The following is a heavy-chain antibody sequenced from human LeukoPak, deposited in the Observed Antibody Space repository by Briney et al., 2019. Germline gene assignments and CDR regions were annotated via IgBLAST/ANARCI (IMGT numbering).Heavy chain of an antibody. Sequence: PETLSLTCTVSGGSISSYYWSWIRQPPGKGLEWIGYIYYSGSTNYNPSLKSRVTISVDTSKNQFSLKLSSVTAADTAVYYCARGGYGTYYYYYYMDVWGKGTTVTVSS. V-gene: IGHV4-59*01. CDR1: GGSISSYY. CDR3: ARGGYGTYYYYYYMDV. CDR2: IYYSGST. J-gene: IGHJ6*03. D-gene: IGHD3-10*01.